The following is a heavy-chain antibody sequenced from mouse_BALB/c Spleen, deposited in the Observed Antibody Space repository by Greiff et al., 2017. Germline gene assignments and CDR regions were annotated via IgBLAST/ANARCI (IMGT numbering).Heavy chain of an antibody. J-gene: IGHJ2*01. D-gene: IGHD1-1*01. CDR3: NGYYGSSYVGNFDY. V-gene: IGHV14-4*02. CDR2: IDPENGDT. CDR1: GFNIKDYY. Sequence: EVQLQQSGAELVRSGASVKLSCTASGFNIKDYYMHWVKQRPEQGLEWIGWIDPENGDTEYAPKFQGKATMTADTSSNTAYLQLSSLTSEDTAVYYCNGYYGSSYVGNFDYWGQGTTLTVSS.